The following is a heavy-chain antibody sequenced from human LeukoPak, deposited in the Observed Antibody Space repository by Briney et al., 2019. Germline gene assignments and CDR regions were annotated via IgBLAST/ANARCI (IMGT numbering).Heavy chain of an antibody. V-gene: IGHV5-51*01. D-gene: IGHD2-2*01. J-gene: IGHJ3*02. Sequence: GESLKISCKGSGYSFTSYWIGWVRQMPGKGLEWMGIIYPGDSDTRYSPSFQGQVTISADKSISTAYLQWSSLKASDTAMYYCARQPYLIPAAMEAFDIWGQGTMVTVSS. CDR3: ARQPYLIPAAMEAFDI. CDR1: GYSFTSYW. CDR2: IYPGDSDT.